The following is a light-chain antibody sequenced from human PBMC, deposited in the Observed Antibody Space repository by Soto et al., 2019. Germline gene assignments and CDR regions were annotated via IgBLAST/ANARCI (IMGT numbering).Light chain of an antibody. CDR2: GAS. Sequence: EVVLTQSPVTLSLSPGERATLSCRASQSFRGLLAWYQQKPGQAPRLLIYGASNRATGIPARFSGSGSGTDFTLTISSLEPEDFAVYYCQQRSNWPWTFGQGTKVDIK. CDR1: QSFRGL. CDR3: QQRSNWPWT. J-gene: IGKJ1*01. V-gene: IGKV3-11*01.